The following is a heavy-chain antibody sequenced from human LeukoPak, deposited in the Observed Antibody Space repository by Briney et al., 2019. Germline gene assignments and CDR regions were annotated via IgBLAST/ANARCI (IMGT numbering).Heavy chain of an antibody. J-gene: IGHJ5*01. D-gene: IGHD3-22*01. CDR1: GGSISRDY. CDR2: IYTNGII. V-gene: IGHV4-4*07. Sequence: SETLSLTCTVSGGSISRDYWSWIRQPAGKGLEWIGCIYTNGIIHYNPSLKSRVTMSVDTSKNQFSLKLSSVTAADTAVYYCARDGSYDNSFDSWGQGTLVTVSS. CDR3: ARDGSYDNSFDS.